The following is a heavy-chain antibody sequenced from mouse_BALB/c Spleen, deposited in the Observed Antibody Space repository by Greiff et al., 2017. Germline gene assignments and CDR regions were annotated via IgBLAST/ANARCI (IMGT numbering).Heavy chain of an antibody. CDR3: TKDLTGMFAY. V-gene: IGHV1-5*01. CDR1: GYTFTSYW. Sequence: EVQLQQSGTVLARPGASVKMSCKASGYTFTSYWMHWVKQRPGQGLEWIGAIYPGNSDTSYNQKFKGKAKLTAVTSTSTAYMELSSLTNEDSAVYYCTKDLTGMFAYWGQGTLVTVSA. J-gene: IGHJ3*01. D-gene: IGHD4-1*01. CDR2: IYPGNSDT.